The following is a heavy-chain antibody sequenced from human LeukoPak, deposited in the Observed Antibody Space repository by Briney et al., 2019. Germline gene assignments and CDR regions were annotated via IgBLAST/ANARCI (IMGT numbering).Heavy chain of an antibody. CDR3: AKDKVLTQYYFDY. D-gene: IGHD2-8*02. J-gene: IGHJ4*02. V-gene: IGHV3-30*18. CDR2: ISYDGSNK. Sequence: PGGSLRLSCAASGFTFSSYGMHWVRQAPAKGLEWVAVISYDGSNKYYADSVKGRFTISRDNSKNTLYLQMNSLRAEDTAVYYCAKDKVLTQYYFDYWGQGTLVTVSS. CDR1: GFTFSSYG.